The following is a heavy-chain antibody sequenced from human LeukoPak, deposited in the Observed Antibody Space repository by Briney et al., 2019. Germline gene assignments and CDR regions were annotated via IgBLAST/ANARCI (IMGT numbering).Heavy chain of an antibody. CDR2: IYTSGNT. Sequence: SETLSLTCTVSGGSISSYYWSWIRQPAGKGLEWIGRIYTSGNTNYNPSLKSRVTMPVDTSKNQFSLKLSSVTAADTAVYYCARRGADYSGSGSYSYYFDSWGQGTLVTVSS. J-gene: IGHJ4*02. CDR1: GGSISSYY. D-gene: IGHD3-10*01. CDR3: ARRGADYSGSGSYSYYFDS. V-gene: IGHV4-4*07.